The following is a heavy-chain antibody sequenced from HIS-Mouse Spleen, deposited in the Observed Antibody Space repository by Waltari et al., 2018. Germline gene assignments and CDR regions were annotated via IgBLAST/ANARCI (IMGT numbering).Heavy chain of an antibody. CDR2: IYYSGST. Sequence: QLQESGPGLVKPSETLSLTCTVSGGSISSSSYYWGWIRPPPGKGLALIGSIYYSGSTYYNPSLKSRVTISVDTSKNQFSLKLSSVTAADTAVYYCAREIPYSSSWYDWYFDLWGRGTLVTVSS. V-gene: IGHV4-39*07. CDR1: GGSISSSSYY. J-gene: IGHJ2*01. D-gene: IGHD6-13*01. CDR3: AREIPYSSSWYDWYFDL.